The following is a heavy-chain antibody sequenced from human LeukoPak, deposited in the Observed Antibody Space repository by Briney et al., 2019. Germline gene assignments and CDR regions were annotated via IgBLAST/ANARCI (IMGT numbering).Heavy chain of an antibody. D-gene: IGHD6-19*01. Sequence: SGGSLRLSCAASGFTFSSYSMNWVRQAPGKGLEWVSSISSSSSYIYYADSVKGRFTISRDNSKNTLYLQMNSLRAEDTAVYYCARSIAVAGVFDYWGQGTLVTVSS. V-gene: IGHV3-21*01. CDR3: ARSIAVAGVFDY. J-gene: IGHJ4*02. CDR2: ISSSSSYI. CDR1: GFTFSSYS.